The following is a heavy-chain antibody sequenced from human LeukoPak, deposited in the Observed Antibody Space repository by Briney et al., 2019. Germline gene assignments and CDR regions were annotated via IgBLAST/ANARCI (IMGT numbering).Heavy chain of an antibody. D-gene: IGHD3-3*01. CDR2: MYFIGSN. V-gene: IGHV4-61*02. Sequence: SETLSLTYSVSGDSISSGGYHWSWIRQPAGEGLEWVGRMYFIGSNNYNPSLKGRASISLDTSRNQVSLKLRSVTAADTAVYYCARGIGVGRDYFDYWGRGILVTVSS. CDR1: GDSISSGGYH. J-gene: IGHJ4*02. CDR3: ARGIGVGRDYFDY.